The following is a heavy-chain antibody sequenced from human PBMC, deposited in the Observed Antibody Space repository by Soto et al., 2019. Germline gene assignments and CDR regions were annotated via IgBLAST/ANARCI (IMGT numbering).Heavy chain of an antibody. CDR1: GGSISSYY. CDR3: ARDRRSLYNDGSGLDY. CDR2: IYYTGTT. D-gene: IGHD3-22*01. J-gene: IGHJ4*02. Sequence: PSETLSLTCTVSGGSISSYYWSWIRQPPGKGLEWIGYIYYTGTTNYNPSLKSRVTISVDTSKNQFSLKLRSVTAADTAVYYCARDRRSLYNDGSGLDYWGQGALVTVSS. V-gene: IGHV4-59*12.